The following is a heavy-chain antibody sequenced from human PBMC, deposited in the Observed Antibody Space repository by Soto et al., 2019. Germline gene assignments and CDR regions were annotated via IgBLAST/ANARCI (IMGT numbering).Heavy chain of an antibody. Sequence: EGSLRRSCAASGFTFINYAMSWVRQAPGKGLEWVSGISGSGSSTYYADSVKGRFTISRDNSKNTLYLQMNSLRVEDTALYYGAKPYSTGWFQENWGQGTRVVVAS. D-gene: IGHD6-19*01. CDR2: ISGSGSST. CDR3: AKPYSTGWFQEN. V-gene: IGHV3-23*01. J-gene: IGHJ4*02. CDR1: GFTFINYA.